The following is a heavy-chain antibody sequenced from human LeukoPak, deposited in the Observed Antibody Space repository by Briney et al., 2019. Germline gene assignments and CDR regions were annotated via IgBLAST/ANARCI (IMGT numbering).Heavy chain of an antibody. Sequence: SETLSLTCTVSGGSISSSSYYWGWIRQPPGKGLEWIGSIYYSGSTYYNPSLKSRVTISVDTSKNQFSLKMSSVTAADTAVYYCARLPEFEVVYWGQGTLVTVPS. D-gene: IGHD1-14*01. CDR3: ARLPEFEVVY. CDR1: GGSISSSSYY. CDR2: IYYSGST. J-gene: IGHJ4*02. V-gene: IGHV4-39*01.